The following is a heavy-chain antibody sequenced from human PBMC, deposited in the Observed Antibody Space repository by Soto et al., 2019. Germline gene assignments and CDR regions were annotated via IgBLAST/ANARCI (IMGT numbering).Heavy chain of an antibody. J-gene: IGHJ6*03. V-gene: IGHV3-7*01. CDR2: IKQDGSEK. CDR3: ARDQHRIVVVPAANEYYYYYYMDV. D-gene: IGHD2-2*01. CDR1: GFTFSSYW. Sequence: PGGSLRLACAASGFTFSSYWMSWVRQAPGKGLEWVANIKQDGSEKYYVDSVKGRFTISRDNAKNSLYLQMNSLRAEDTAVYYCARDQHRIVVVPAANEYYYYYYMDVWGKGTTVTVSS.